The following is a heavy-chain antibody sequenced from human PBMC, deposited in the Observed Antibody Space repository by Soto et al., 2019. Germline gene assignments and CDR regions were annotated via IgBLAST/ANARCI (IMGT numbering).Heavy chain of an antibody. J-gene: IGHJ6*02. CDR3: ARHGGNEILAGKRVSYYYFGLDV. CDR2: IYPDDSET. V-gene: IGHV5-51*01. Sequence: EVQLVQSGAEVKKPGEPLKISCQASGYAFTNYWVAWVRQMPGKGLECMGIIYPDDSETRYSPSFEGQVTISADKSINTAYLQWTGLKASDTAIYYCARHGGNEILAGKRVSYYYFGLDVWGHGTAVTVSS. CDR1: GYAFTNYW. D-gene: IGHD3-9*01.